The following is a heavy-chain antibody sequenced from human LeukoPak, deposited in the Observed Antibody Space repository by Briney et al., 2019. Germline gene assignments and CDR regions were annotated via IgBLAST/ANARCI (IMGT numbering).Heavy chain of an antibody. CDR1: GYTFTGYY. D-gene: IGHD1-7*01. CDR2: ISAYNGNT. Sequence: GASVKVSCKASGYTFTGYYMHWVRQAPGQGLEWMGWISAYNGNTNYAQKLQGRVTMTTDTSTSTAYMELRSLRSDDTAVYYCARDSGITGTNWFDPWGQGTLVTVSS. CDR3: ARDSGITGTNWFDP. J-gene: IGHJ5*02. V-gene: IGHV1-18*04.